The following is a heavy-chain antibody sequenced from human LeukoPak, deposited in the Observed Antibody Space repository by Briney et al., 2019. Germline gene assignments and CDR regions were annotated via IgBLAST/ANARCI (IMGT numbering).Heavy chain of an antibody. CDR1: GGPISTYY. CDR2: IYYSGNT. CDR3: ARGHKVTNFDY. D-gene: IGHD2-21*02. J-gene: IGHJ4*02. V-gene: IGHV4-59*01. Sequence: SETLSLTCTVSGGPISTYYWSWIRQPPGKGLEWIGYIYYSGNTNYNPSLKSRVTTSVDTSKNQFSLKVTSVTAADTAVYYCARGHKVTNFDYWGQGTLVTVSS.